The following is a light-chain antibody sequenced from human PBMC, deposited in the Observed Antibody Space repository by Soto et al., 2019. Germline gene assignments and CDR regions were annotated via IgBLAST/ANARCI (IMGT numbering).Light chain of an antibody. J-gene: IGLJ3*02. CDR2: EID. CDR1: SSDIGAYGY. CDR3: SSYTRTNTRV. Sequence: QSVLTQPASVSGSPGQSITISCTGTSSDIGAYGYVSWFQHHPGKAPKLIIYEIDNRPSGVSNRFSGSKSGNTASLTISRLQAEDEAIYFCSSYTRTNTRVFGGGTQVTVL. V-gene: IGLV2-14*01.